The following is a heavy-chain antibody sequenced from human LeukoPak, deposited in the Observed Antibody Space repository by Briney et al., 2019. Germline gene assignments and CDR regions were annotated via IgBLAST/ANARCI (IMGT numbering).Heavy chain of an antibody. V-gene: IGHV3-30*02. Sequence: GGSLRLSCAASRFTFSSYGMHWVRQAPGKGLEWVAFIRDDGSNKYYADSVKGRFTISRDNSKNTLYLQMNSLRAEDTAVYYCAKDRGYSSGWYAGGVDYWGQGTLVTVSS. CDR3: AKDRGYSSGWYAGGVDY. D-gene: IGHD6-19*01. CDR1: RFTFSSYG. CDR2: IRDDGSNK. J-gene: IGHJ4*02.